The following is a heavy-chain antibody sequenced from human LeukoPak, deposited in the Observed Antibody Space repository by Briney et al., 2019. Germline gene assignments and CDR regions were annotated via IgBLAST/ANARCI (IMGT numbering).Heavy chain of an antibody. CDR3: AKQLGYCSDGSCYFPY. Sequence: GGSLRLSCAASGFTFTNYAMHRVRQAPGKGLEWVAVISYDGTNKYYADSVQGRFTISRDNSKSTLCLQMNSLKAEDTAVYYCAKQLGYCSDGSCYFPYWGQGTLVTVSS. J-gene: IGHJ4*02. CDR1: GFTFTNYA. D-gene: IGHD2-15*01. V-gene: IGHV3-30-3*02. CDR2: ISYDGTNK.